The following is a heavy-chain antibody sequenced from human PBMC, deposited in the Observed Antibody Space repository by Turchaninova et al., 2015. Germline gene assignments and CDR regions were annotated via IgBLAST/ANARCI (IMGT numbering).Heavy chain of an antibody. CDR2: ISSSGTTT. Sequence: EVQLVESGGGLVQPGGCLRLSCAASGLTFRRFEMNWGRQAPGRCLEWVSYISSSGTTTYYADSVKGRFTISRDNAKNSLYLQMNSLRGEDSAVYYCASTYCSGGICYSRPFDYWGQGTLVTVSS. CDR1: GLTFRRFE. D-gene: IGHD2-15*01. J-gene: IGHJ4*02. CDR3: ASTYCSGGICYSRPFDY. V-gene: IGHV3-48*03.